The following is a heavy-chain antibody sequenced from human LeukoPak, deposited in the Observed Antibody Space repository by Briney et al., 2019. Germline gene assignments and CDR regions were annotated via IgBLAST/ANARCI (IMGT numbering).Heavy chain of an antibody. CDR1: GFTFSIYA. CDR2: ITSRGEST. J-gene: IGHJ4*02. D-gene: IGHD3-22*01. V-gene: IGHV3-23*01. Sequence: GGSLSLSCAASGFTFSIYAMSWVRQAPGKGLQWVSSITSRGESTWYVDSVKGRFTITRDNSENTLYLQMHSLRAEDTAVYYCARDRPNYYGSDGHYYRRDGDYWGRGTLVSVSS. CDR3: ARDRPNYYGSDGHYYRRDGDY.